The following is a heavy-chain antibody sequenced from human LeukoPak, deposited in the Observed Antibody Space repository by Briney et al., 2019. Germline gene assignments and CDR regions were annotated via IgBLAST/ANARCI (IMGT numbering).Heavy chain of an antibody. CDR3: AKGSSGWYEDY. J-gene: IGHJ4*02. D-gene: IGHD6-19*01. CDR1: GLTFSSYG. V-gene: IGHV3-30*18. CDR2: ISYDGSNK. Sequence: GGSLRLSCAASGLTFSSYGMHWVRQAPGKGLEWVAVISYDGSNKYYADSVKGRFTISRDNSKNTLYLQMNSLRAEDTAVYYCAKGSSGWYEDYWGQGTLVTVSS.